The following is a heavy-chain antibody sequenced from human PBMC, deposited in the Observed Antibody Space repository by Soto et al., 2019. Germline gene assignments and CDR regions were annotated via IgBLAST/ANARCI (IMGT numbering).Heavy chain of an antibody. CDR1: GFTFSNAW. Sequence: EVQLVESGGGLVKPGGSLRLSCAASGFTFSNAWMSWVRQAPGKGLEWVGRIKSKTDGGTTDYAAPVKGRFTISRDDSNNTLYLQMNSLKTEDTAVYYCTTDRVTTVTTPVDYWGQGTLVTVSS. J-gene: IGHJ4*02. V-gene: IGHV3-15*01. CDR3: TTDRVTTVTTPVDY. D-gene: IGHD4-17*01. CDR2: IKSKTDGGTT.